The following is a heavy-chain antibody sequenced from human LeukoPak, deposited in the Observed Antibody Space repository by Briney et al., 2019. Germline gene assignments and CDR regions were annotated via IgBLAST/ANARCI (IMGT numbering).Heavy chain of an antibody. V-gene: IGHV3-48*03. CDR2: ISSSGSTI. CDR1: GFTFSSFE. D-gene: IGHD4/OR15-4a*01. J-gene: IGHJ4*02. Sequence: GGSLRLSCAASGFTFSSFEMIWVRQAPGKGLEWVSYISSSGSTIYYADSVKGRFTISRDNAKNSLYVQMNSLSAEDTAVYYCARLVLSAGFVGDHWGQGTLVTVSS. CDR3: ARLVLSAGFVGDH.